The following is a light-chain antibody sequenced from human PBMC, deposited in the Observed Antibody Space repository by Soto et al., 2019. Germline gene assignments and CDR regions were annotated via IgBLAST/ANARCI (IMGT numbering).Light chain of an antibody. CDR2: DAS. V-gene: IGKV3-11*01. CDR1: QSVSSY. CDR3: QQRSNWLT. J-gene: IGKJ4*01. Sequence: EIVLTQSPATLSLSPGERATLSCRASQSVSSYLAWYQQKPGQAPRLLIYDASNRAHGIPARFSGSGSGTDFTLTISSLEPEDFAVYYWQQRSNWLTFGGGTKVEIK.